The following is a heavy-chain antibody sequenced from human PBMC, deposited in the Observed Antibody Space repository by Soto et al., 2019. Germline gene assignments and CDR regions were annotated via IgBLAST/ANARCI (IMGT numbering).Heavy chain of an antibody. Sequence: PGGSLRLSCAASGFTFSSYVMSWVRQGPGKGLEWVSAISGSGGSTYYADSVKGRFTISRDNSKNTLYLQMNSLRAEDTAVYYCAKTHNSYYYDRSGYAYWGQGTLVTVSS. D-gene: IGHD3-22*01. CDR3: AKTHNSYYYDRSGYAY. V-gene: IGHV3-23*01. J-gene: IGHJ4*02. CDR1: GFTFSSYV. CDR2: ISGSGGST.